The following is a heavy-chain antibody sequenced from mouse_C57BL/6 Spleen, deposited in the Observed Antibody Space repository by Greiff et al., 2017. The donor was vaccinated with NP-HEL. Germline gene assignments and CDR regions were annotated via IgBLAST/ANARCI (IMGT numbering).Heavy chain of an antibody. CDR3: TRRDEFITTVVDWYFDV. Sequence: QVQLQQSGAELVRPGASVTLSCKASGYTFTDYEMHWVKQTPVHGLEWIGAIDPETGGTAYNQKFKGKAILTADKSSSTAYMELRSLTSEDSAVYYCTRRDEFITTVVDWYFDVWGTGTTVTVSS. CDR1: GYTFTDYE. V-gene: IGHV1-15*01. CDR2: IDPETGGT. J-gene: IGHJ1*03. D-gene: IGHD1-1*01.